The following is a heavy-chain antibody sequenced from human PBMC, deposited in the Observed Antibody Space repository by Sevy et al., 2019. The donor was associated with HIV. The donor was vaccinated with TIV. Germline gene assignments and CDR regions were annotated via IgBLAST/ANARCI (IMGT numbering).Heavy chain of an antibody. CDR2: INHSGST. Sequence: SETLSLTCAVYGGSFSGYYWSWIRQPPGKGLEWIGEINHSGSTNYNPSLKSRVTISVDTSKNQFSLKLSSVTAADTAVYYCARIGGPGSIAVAGPFDYWGQGTLVTVSS. V-gene: IGHV4-34*01. CDR3: ARIGGPGSIAVAGPFDY. J-gene: IGHJ4*02. CDR1: GGSFSGYY. D-gene: IGHD6-19*01.